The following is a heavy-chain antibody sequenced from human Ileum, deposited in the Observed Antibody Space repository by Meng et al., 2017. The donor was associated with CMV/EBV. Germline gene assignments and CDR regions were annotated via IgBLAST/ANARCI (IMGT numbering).Heavy chain of an antibody. CDR3: ARGWIQLWLGAFDI. D-gene: IGHD5-18*01. J-gene: IGHJ3*02. V-gene: IGHV6-1*01. CDR1: GDSVSSNSAA. Sequence: SETLSLTCAIPGDSVSSNSAAWNSIGQSPSRGLEWLGRTYYRSKWYNDYAVSVKSRITINPDTSKNQFSLQLNSVTPEDTAVYYCARGWIQLWLGAFDIWGQGTMVTVSS. CDR2: TYYRSKWYN.